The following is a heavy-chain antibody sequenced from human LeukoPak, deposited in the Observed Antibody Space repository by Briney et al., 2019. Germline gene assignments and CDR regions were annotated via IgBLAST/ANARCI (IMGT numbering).Heavy chain of an antibody. Sequence: NPSQTLSLTCTVSGDSISSGSYYWTWIRQPAGKGLEWIGRIYTSGSTINNPSLKNTDYNPSLKSRPTMSVDRSKNQFSLKMTSVTAADTAMYYCARDTALWTFDIWGQGTMVTVSS. CDR3: ARDTALWTFDI. D-gene: IGHD2-21*02. J-gene: IGHJ3*02. CDR1: GDSISSGSYY. V-gene: IGHV4-61*02. CDR2: IYTSGST.